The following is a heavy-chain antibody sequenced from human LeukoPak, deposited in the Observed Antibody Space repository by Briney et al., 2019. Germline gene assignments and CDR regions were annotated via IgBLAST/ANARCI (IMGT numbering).Heavy chain of an antibody. CDR1: GFTFSSYS. CDR2: ISSSSSSI. CDR3: ARVIAVAADYCYYYGMDV. Sequence: GVSLTLSCAASGFTFSSYSMNWVRQAPGTALEWASSISSSSSSISYADSVKGRFTNSRDNANNSLYLQMNSLRAEDRAVYYCARVIAVAADYCYYYGMDVWGQGTTVTVSS. V-gene: IGHV3-21*01. D-gene: IGHD6-19*01. J-gene: IGHJ6*02.